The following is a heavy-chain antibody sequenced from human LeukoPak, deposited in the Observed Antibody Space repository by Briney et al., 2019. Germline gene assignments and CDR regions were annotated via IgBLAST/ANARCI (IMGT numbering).Heavy chain of an antibody. CDR2: ISYDESDK. D-gene: IGHD2-15*01. J-gene: IGHJ6*02. CDR1: EFTFINYG. V-gene: IGHV3-30*18. Sequence: GGSLELSCAASEFTFINYGMHWFRQAPGKGLEWVAVISYDESDKYYADSVKGRFTISRDNSKNTLYLQMNSLRPEDTAVYYCAKGVVAATNAAYYGMDVWGQGTTVTVSS. CDR3: AKGVVAATNAAYYGMDV.